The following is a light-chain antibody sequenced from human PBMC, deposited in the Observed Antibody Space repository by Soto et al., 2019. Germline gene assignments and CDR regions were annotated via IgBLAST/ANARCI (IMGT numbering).Light chain of an antibody. CDR1: QSVSTS. CDR3: QQYIHGYT. CDR2: SAS. V-gene: IGKV3-15*01. Sequence: EVVMTQSPATLSVFPGERVTLSCRASQSVSTSLAWYQQKPGQAPRLLIYSASIRATGIPARFSGSGSGTEFTLTISSLESEDFAVYYCQQYIHGYTFGQGTELEIK. J-gene: IGKJ2*01.